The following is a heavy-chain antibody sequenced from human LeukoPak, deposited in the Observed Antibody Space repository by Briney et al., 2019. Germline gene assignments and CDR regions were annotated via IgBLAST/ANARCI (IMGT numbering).Heavy chain of an antibody. Sequence: PSETLSLTCTVSGGSISSSSYYWGWIRQPPGKGLEWIGSIYYSGRTYYNPSLKSRVTISVDTSKNQFSLKLSSVTAADTAVYFCARQRAWFGEWASDSWGQGTLVTVSS. CDR1: GGSISSSSYY. D-gene: IGHD3-10*01. CDR2: IYYSGRT. J-gene: IGHJ4*02. CDR3: ARQRAWFGEWASDS. V-gene: IGHV4-39*01.